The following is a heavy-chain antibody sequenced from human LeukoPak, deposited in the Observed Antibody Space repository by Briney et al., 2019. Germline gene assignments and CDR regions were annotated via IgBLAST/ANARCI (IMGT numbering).Heavy chain of an antibody. D-gene: IGHD5-24*01. V-gene: IGHV3-30*02. Sequence: GSLRLSCAASGFTFSSYGMHWVRQAPGKGLEWVAFIRYDGSNKYYADSVKGRFTISRDNSKSTLYLQMNSLRAEDTAVYYCAKDLSGRDGDFDYWGQGTLVTVSS. CDR2: IRYDGSNK. CDR3: AKDLSGRDGDFDY. J-gene: IGHJ4*02. CDR1: GFTFSSYG.